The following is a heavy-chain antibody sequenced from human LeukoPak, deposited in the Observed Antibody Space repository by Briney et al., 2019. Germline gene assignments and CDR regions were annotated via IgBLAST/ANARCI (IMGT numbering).Heavy chain of an antibody. CDR1: GGSISSYY. J-gene: IGHJ4*02. V-gene: IGHV4-59*01. D-gene: IGHD3-22*01. Sequence: NPSETLSLTCTVSGGSISSYYWSWIRQPPGKGLEWIGYIYYSGSTNYNPSLKSRVTISVDTSKNQFSLKLSSATAADTAVYYCARDPQDGYYDYWGQGTLVTVSS. CDR3: ARDPQDGYYDY. CDR2: IYYSGST.